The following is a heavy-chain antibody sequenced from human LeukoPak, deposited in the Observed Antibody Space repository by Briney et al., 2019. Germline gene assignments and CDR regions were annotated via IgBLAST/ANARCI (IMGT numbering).Heavy chain of an antibody. J-gene: IGHJ4*01. V-gene: IGHV3-23*01. CDR3: ARGSTSTAPGWVY. CDR1: TFYLTDYA. CDR2: VSGNGDTK. D-gene: IGHD2-21*02. Sequence: GGSLRLSCGVSTFYLTDYAMSWARQAPGKGLEWLSAVSGNGDTKDYVDSVKGRFTISRDNSRNTVHLQIDNLRTEDTAVYYCARGSTSTAPGWVYWGHGTPVTVSS.